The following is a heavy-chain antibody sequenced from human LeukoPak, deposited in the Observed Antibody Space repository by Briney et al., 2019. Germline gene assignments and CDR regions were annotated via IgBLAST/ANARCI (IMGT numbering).Heavy chain of an antibody. D-gene: IGHD6-19*01. CDR3: ARDSAAVAVAFDY. CDR2: ISSSGSTI. Sequence: PGGSLRLSCAASGFTFSSYSMNWVRQAPGKGLEWVSYISSSGSTIYYADSVKGRFTISRDNAKNSLYLQMNSLRAEDTAVYYCARDSAAVAVAFDYWGQGTLVTVSS. CDR1: GFTFSSYS. V-gene: IGHV3-48*04. J-gene: IGHJ4*02.